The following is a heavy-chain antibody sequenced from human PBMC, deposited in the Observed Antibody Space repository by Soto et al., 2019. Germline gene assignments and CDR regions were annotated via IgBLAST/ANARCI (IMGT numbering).Heavy chain of an antibody. D-gene: IGHD3-9*01. CDR1: GGSIRDYF. CDR2: ISSSGTI. Sequence: SETLSLTCSVSGGSIRDYFWTWVRQPPGKGLEWIGYISSSGTINYNPSLKSRVTISLDTSRNHFSLKLSSVTTADTAVYFCARDRKLVIPGNYYYYGMDVWGQGTTVTVSS. J-gene: IGHJ6*02. CDR3: ARDRKLVIPGNYYYYGMDV. V-gene: IGHV4-59*01.